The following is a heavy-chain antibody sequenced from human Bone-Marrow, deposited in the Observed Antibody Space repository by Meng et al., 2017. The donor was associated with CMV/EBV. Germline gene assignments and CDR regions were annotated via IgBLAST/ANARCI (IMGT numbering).Heavy chain of an antibody. CDR3: ARVQAMTTVTTGDY. CDR2: ISSSYI. Sequence: GESLKISCAASGFTFSSYSMNWVRQAPGKGLEWVSSISSSYIYYADSVKGRFTISRDNAKNSLYLQMNSLRAEDTAVYYCARVQAMTTVTTGDYWGQGTLVTVSS. D-gene: IGHD4-11*01. J-gene: IGHJ4*02. V-gene: IGHV3-21*01. CDR1: GFTFSSYS.